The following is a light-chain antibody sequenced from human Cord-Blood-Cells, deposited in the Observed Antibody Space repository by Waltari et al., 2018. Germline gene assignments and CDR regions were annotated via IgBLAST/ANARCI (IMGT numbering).Light chain of an antibody. J-gene: IGKJ5*01. V-gene: IGKV1-9*01. CDR3: HQHNSYPIT. Sequence: IQLSLPPSAPSAGVGDRVTITCRASQGISSYLAWYQQKPGKAPKLLIYAASTLQSGVPSNFSGSGSATDSTLTIRSMQWEDFATYYCHQHNSYPITFGQGTQLEIK. CDR2: AAS. CDR1: QGISSY.